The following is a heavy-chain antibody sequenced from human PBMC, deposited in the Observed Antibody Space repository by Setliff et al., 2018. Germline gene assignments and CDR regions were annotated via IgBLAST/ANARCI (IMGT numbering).Heavy chain of an antibody. V-gene: IGHV1-2*04. CDR2: INPNSGGT. J-gene: IGHJ6*02. CDR3: ARGLWVSYGSYYYYGMDV. CDR1: GYTFTGYY. Sequence: ASVKVSCKASGYTFTGYYMHWVRQAPGQGLEWMGWINPNSGGTNYAQKFQGWVTMTRDTSISTAYMELSRLRSDDTAVYYCARGLWVSYGSYYYYGMDVWGQGTTVTVSS. D-gene: IGHD5-18*01.